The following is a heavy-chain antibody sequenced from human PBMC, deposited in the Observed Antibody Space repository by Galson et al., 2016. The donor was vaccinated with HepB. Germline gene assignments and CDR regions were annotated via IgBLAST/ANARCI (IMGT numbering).Heavy chain of an antibody. V-gene: IGHV3-74*01. J-gene: IGHJ4*02. CDR1: GFTFNTYR. CDR2: ISSDGTTT. D-gene: IGHD5-24*01. CDR3: ARDGVTMAFDY. Sequence: SLRLSCAASGFTFNTYRMHWVRQAPGKGLVWVSRISSDGTTTRYADSVEGRRTISRDNAKNTLYLQMNSLRAEDTAVYYCARDGVTMAFDYWGQGTLVTVSS.